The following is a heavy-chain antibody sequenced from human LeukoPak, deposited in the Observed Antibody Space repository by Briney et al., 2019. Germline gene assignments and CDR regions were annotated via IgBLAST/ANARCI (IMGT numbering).Heavy chain of an antibody. CDR1: GFTFSSYA. V-gene: IGHV3-64*01. CDR3: AKTIVGASPADYFDY. D-gene: IGHD1-26*01. J-gene: IGHJ4*02. CDR2: ISSNGGST. Sequence: QPGGSLRLSCAASGFTFSSYAMHWVRQAPGKGLEYVSGISSNGGSTYYANSIKGRFTISRDNSKNTLYLQMGSLRAEDTAVYYCAKTIVGASPADYFDYWGQGTLVTVSS.